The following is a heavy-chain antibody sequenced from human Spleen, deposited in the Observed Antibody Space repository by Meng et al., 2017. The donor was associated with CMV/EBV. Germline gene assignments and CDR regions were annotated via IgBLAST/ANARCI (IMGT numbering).Heavy chain of an antibody. V-gene: IGHV3-23*01. CDR1: GFTFSSYA. J-gene: IGHJ4*02. D-gene: IGHD5-12*01. Sequence: CAASGFTFSSYAMAWVRQAPGKGLECVSIISDSGASTYYADSVKGRFTISRDNSNKTLYLQMNSLRAEDTAVYYCAKSRNGYGGEDYWGQGTLVTVSS. CDR2: ISDSGAST. CDR3: AKSRNGYGGEDY.